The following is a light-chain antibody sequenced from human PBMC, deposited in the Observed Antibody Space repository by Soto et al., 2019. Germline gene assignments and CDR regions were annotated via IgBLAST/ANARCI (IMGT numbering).Light chain of an antibody. CDR3: QQYGSSPET. V-gene: IGKV3-20*01. CDR2: GAS. J-gene: IGKJ1*01. Sequence: IVVSKSPGTLSLSPGERATLSCRASQSVSNNYLAWYQQKPGQAPRLLIYGASTMATGIPDRFSGSGSGTDFTLTISRLEPEDFAMYYCQQYGSSPETFGRGTKVDIK. CDR1: QSVSNNY.